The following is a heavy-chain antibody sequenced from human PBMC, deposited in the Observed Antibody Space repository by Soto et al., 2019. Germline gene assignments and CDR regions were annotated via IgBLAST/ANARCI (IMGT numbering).Heavy chain of an antibody. J-gene: IGHJ4*02. D-gene: IGHD1-1*01. Sequence: SETLSLTCAVSGGSISSSNWWSWVRQPPGKGLEWIGEIYHSGSTNYNPSLKSRVTISVDKSKNQFSLKLSSVTAADTAVYYCARKKDWNDVAFDYWGQGTLVTVSS. CDR2: IYHSGST. CDR3: ARKKDWNDVAFDY. CDR1: GGSISSSNW. V-gene: IGHV4-4*02.